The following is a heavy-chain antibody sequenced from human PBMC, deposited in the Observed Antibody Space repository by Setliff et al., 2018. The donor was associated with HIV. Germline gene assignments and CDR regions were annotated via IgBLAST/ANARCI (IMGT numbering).Heavy chain of an antibody. D-gene: IGHD2-15*01. V-gene: IGHV1-46*01. CDR1: GYTFTSYY. CDR3: ARVRYCSGGSCYGGEYWFDP. Sequence: ASVKVSCKASGYTFTSYYIHWVRQAPGQGLEWMGVIHPSGGSTSYAQSFQDRVTMTKDTSTSTVYMELSSLRSEDTAVYYCARVRYCSGGSCYGGEYWFDPWGQGTLVTVSS. CDR2: IHPSGGST. J-gene: IGHJ5*02.